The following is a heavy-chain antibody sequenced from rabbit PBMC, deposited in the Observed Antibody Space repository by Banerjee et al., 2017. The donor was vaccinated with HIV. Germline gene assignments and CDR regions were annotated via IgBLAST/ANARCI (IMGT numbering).Heavy chain of an antibody. CDR2: IYTGSSGNT. Sequence: QSLEESGGDLVKPGASLTLTCTASGSDISSYYMCWVRQAPGKGLEWIACIYTGSSGNTVYANWAKGRFTISKTSWTTVTLQMTSLTGADTATYFCARDLAGVIGWNFGLWGQGTLVTVS. D-gene: IGHD4-1*01. CDR1: GSDISSYY. J-gene: IGHJ4*01. CDR3: ARDLAGVIGWNFGL. V-gene: IGHV1S40*01.